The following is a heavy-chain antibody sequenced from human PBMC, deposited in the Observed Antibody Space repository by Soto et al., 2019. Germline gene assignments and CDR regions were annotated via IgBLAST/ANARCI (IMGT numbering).Heavy chain of an antibody. V-gene: IGHV3-33*01. Sequence: QVQLVESGGGVVQPGRSLRLSCAASGFTFSSYGMHWVRQAPGKGLDWVAVIWFDGSNKYYADSVKGRFTISRDNSKNTLYLQMNGLRAEDTALYYCARASGPFDYWGQGTLVTVSS. CDR2: IWFDGSNK. CDR3: ARASGPFDY. CDR1: GFTFSSYG. J-gene: IGHJ4*02.